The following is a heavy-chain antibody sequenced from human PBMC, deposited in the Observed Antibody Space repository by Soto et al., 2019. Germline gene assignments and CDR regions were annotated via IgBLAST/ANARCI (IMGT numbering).Heavy chain of an antibody. V-gene: IGHV3-21*01. D-gene: IGHD3-10*01. CDR2: ITTSSNYI. Sequence: GGSLRLSCAASGFTFSSYTMNWVRQTPEKGLEWVSSITTSSNYIHYAESVKGRFTISRDNAENSLYLQMQTLRAEDTAVYFCARGYFDYWGQGALVTVSS. CDR3: ARGYFDY. CDR1: GFTFSSYT. J-gene: IGHJ4*02.